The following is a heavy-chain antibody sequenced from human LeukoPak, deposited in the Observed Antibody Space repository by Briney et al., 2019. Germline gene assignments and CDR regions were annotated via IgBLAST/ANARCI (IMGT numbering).Heavy chain of an antibody. CDR2: IYSGGST. Sequence: PGGSLRLSCAASGFTVSSNYMSWVRQAPGKGLEWVSVIYSGGSTYYADSVKGRFTISRDNSKNTLYLQMNSLRAEDTAVYYCARSTTENYYYYYMDVWGKGTTVTISS. J-gene: IGHJ6*03. CDR3: ARSTTENYYYYYMDV. V-gene: IGHV3-53*01. D-gene: IGHD4-17*01. CDR1: GFTVSSNY.